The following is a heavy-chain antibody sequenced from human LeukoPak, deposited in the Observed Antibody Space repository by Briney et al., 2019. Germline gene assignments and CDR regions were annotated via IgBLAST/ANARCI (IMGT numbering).Heavy chain of an antibody. Sequence: ASVKVSCKASGYTFTSYYMHWVRQAPGQGPEWMGIINPSGGSTSYAQKFQGRVTMTRDTSTSTVYMELSSLRSEDTAVYYCARGPLGYCSSTSCHPFDYWGQGTLVTVSS. CDR3: ARGPLGYCSSTSCHPFDY. CDR2: INPSGGST. CDR1: GYTFTSYY. D-gene: IGHD2-2*01. V-gene: IGHV1-46*01. J-gene: IGHJ4*02.